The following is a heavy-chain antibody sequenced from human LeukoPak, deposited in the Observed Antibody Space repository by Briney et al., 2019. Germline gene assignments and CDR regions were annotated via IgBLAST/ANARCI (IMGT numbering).Heavy chain of an antibody. CDR1: GHSTTRGYY. V-gene: IGHV4-38-2*01. D-gene: IGHD2/OR15-2a*01. Sequence: PSETLSLTCAISGHSTTRGYYWAWFRQSPGMGLEWIATFFQSHRTFYNASLESRVTMSLDTSKSQFSLNLTSVTAADTAVYYCARVFSVPYLLDSWGRGTQVTVSS. CDR2: FFQSHRT. CDR3: ARVFSVPYLLDS. J-gene: IGHJ4*02.